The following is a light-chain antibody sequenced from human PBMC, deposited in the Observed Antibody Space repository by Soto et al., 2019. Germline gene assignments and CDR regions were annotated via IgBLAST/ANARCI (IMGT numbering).Light chain of an antibody. CDR3: QSYDSSLSGPYV. CDR1: SSNIGAGYD. J-gene: IGLJ1*01. V-gene: IGLV1-40*01. Sequence: SVLTQPPSVSRAPGQRVTISCTGSSSNIGAGYDVHWYQQLPGTAPKLLIYGNSNRPSGVPDRFSGSKSGTSASLAITGLQAEEEADYYCQSYDSSLSGPYVFGTGTKVTVL. CDR2: GNS.